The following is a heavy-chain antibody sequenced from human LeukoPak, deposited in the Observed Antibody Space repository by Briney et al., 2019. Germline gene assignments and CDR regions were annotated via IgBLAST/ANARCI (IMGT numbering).Heavy chain of an antibody. CDR2: IYYSGST. CDR3: ARHLSRYYYGMDV. Sequence: SETLSLTCAVYGESFSGYYWSWIRQPPGKGLEWIGYIYYSGSTNYNPSLKSRVTISVDTSKNQFSLKLSSVTAADTAVYYCARHLSRYYYGMDVWGQGTTVTVSS. CDR1: GESFSGYY. V-gene: IGHV4-59*08. J-gene: IGHJ6*02.